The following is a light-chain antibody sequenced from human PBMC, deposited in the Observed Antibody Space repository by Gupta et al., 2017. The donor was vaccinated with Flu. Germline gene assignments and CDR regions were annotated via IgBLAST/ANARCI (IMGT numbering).Light chain of an antibody. CDR2: GAS. CDR3: QQYGSSPRT. J-gene: IGKJ1*01. CDR1: QSVSSSY. V-gene: IGKV3-20*01. Sequence: EIAWTHSPGTLSLSPGERATLSCRASQSVSSSYLAWYQQKPGQAPRLLIYGASSRATGIPDRFSGSGSGTDFTLTISRLEPEDFAVYYCQQYGSSPRTFGQGTKVEIK.